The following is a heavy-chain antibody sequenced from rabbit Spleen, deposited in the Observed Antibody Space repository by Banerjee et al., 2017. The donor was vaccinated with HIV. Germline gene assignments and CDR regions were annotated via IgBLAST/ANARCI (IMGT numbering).Heavy chain of an antibody. CDR1: GIDLMSIAM. Sequence: QEHLKESGGGLVQPGGSLTLSCKASGIDLMSIAMSWVRQAPGKGLEWIGDIYPVFGITNYANWVKGRFTISKTSSTTVTLQMASLTAADTATYFCARGSATMTMVITGYYLKLWGQGTLVTVS. J-gene: IGHJ4*01. CDR2: IYPVFGIT. D-gene: IGHD2-1*01. CDR3: ARGSATMTMVITGYYLKL. V-gene: IGHV1S39*01.